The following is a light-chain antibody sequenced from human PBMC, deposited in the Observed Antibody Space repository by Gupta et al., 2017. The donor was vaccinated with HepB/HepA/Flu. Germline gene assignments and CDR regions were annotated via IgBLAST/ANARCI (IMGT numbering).Light chain of an antibody. CDR2: RAT. J-gene: IGKJ1*01. CDR1: QSVGTN. Sequence: EIVMTQSPATLSVSPGDRATLSCRASQSVGTNLAWYQQRPGQAPRLLIYRATARDTGVPARFSGSGSGTEFTLSISSRQSDDIAVYYCQQYDNWPPWTFGQGTKVEIK. V-gene: IGKV3-15*01. CDR3: QQYDNWPPWT.